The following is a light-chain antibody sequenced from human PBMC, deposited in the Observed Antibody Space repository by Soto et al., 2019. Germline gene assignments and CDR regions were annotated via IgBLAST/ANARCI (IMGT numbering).Light chain of an antibody. CDR3: QQYGSSPLT. V-gene: IGKV3-20*01. J-gene: IGKJ4*01. Sequence: EIVLTQSPGTLYLSPGERATLSCRASQSVNNNYLAWYQQKPGQAPRLLIYGASRRATGLPDRFSGSGSGTDVTLTISRLEPEDFAVYSCQQYGSSPLTFGGGTKVEIK. CDR2: GAS. CDR1: QSVNNNY.